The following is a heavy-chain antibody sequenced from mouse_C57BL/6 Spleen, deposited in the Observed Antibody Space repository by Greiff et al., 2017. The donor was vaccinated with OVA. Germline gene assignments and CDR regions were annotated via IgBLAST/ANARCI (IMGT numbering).Heavy chain of an antibody. CDR2: IDPSDSET. Sequence: QVQLQQPGAELVRPGSSVKLSCKASGYTFTSYWMHWVKQRPIQGLEWIGNIDPSDSETHYNQKFKDKATLTVDKSSSTAYMQLSSLTSEDSAVYYWARWGSITTVVADYWGQGTTLTVSS. J-gene: IGHJ2*01. D-gene: IGHD1-1*01. CDR3: ARWGSITTVVADY. CDR1: GYTFTSYW. V-gene: IGHV1-52*01.